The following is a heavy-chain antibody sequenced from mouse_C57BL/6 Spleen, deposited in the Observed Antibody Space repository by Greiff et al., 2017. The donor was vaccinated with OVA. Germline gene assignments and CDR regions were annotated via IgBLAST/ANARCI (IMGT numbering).Heavy chain of an antibody. CDR3: ASNYYYGSSYWYFDV. CDR1: GFSLTSYA. D-gene: IGHD1-1*01. V-gene: IGHV2-9-1*01. J-gene: IGHJ1*03. CDR2: IWTGGGT. Sequence: QVHVKQSGPGLVAPSQSLSITCTVSGFSLTSYAISWVRQPPGKGLEWLGVIWTGGGTNYNSALKSRLSISKDNSKSQVFLKMNSLQTDDTARYYCASNYYYGSSYWYFDVWGTGTTVTVSS.